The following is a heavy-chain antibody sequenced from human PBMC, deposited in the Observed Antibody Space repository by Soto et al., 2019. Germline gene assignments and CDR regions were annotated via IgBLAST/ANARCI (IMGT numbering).Heavy chain of an antibody. D-gene: IGHD6-19*01. CDR1: GYSITAGGYH. Sequence: LSETLSLTCFVSGYSITAGGYHWSWIRHHPGKGLEWIGSFYSSGSIIYNPSLRSRVSISGDTSSNQFSMSLTSVTAADTARYYCARMYSSGSGWFHPWGQGTLVTVSS. CDR3: ARMYSSGSGWFHP. J-gene: IGHJ5*02. V-gene: IGHV4-31*03. CDR2: FYSSGSI.